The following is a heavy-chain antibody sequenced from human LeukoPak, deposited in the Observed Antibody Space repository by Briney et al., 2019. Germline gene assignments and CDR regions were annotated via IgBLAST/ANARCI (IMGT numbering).Heavy chain of an antibody. J-gene: IGHJ3*02. CDR3: ASHHSGASPSDAFDI. CDR2: FYYSGIT. D-gene: IGHD5-12*01. Sequence: SETLSLTCTVSGGSISSSGYYWDWLRQPTGKELEWIGNFYYSGITYYNPSLRSRVTISVDTSKNQFSLKLSSVTAADTAVYYCASHHSGASPSDAFDIWGHGTMVTVSS. CDR1: GGSISSSGYY. V-gene: IGHV4-39*01.